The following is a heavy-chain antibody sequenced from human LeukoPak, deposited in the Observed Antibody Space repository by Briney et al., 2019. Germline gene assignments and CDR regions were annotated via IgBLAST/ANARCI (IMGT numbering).Heavy chain of an antibody. D-gene: IGHD2-2*01. Sequence: LSLTCVVSGASISSGGYSWSWIRQPPGKGLEWVSAISGSGGSTYYADSVKGRFTISRDNSKNTLYLQMNSLRAEDTAVYYCAKDPEGYCSSTSCPTPAWFDPWGQGTLVTVSS. CDR3: AKDPEGYCSSTSCPTPAWFDP. V-gene: IGHV3-23*01. J-gene: IGHJ5*02. CDR1: GASISSGGYS. CDR2: ISGSGGST.